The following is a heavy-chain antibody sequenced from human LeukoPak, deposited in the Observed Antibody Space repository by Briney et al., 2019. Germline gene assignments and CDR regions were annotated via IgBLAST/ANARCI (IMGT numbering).Heavy chain of an antibody. CDR1: GFTFSSYS. J-gene: IGHJ4*02. D-gene: IGHD5-18*01. Sequence: PGGSLRLSCAASGFTFSSYSMNWVRQAPGKGLEWVSAITNSGSNTYYADSVKGRFTISRDNSKNTIYLQMNSLRADDTAVYYCAKDLGGYNYGPGDVDYWGQGTLVTVSS. V-gene: IGHV3-23*01. CDR3: AKDLGGYNYGPGDVDY. CDR2: ITNSGSNT.